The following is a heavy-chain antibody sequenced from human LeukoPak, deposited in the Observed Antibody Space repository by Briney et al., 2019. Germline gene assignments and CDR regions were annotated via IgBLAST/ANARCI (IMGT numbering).Heavy chain of an antibody. CDR3: ARGAPTRYRYGSGSPGGFWFDP. CDR2: IYYSGST. D-gene: IGHD3-10*01. J-gene: IGHJ5*02. V-gene: IGHV4-31*03. CDR1: GGSISSGGYY. Sequence: SQTLSLTCTVSGGSISSGGYYWSWIRQLPGKGLECIGFIYYSGSTFYTPSLKSRVTISIDTSKNQFSLKLSSVTAADTAVYYCARGAPTRYRYGSGSPGGFWFDPWGQGTLVTVSS.